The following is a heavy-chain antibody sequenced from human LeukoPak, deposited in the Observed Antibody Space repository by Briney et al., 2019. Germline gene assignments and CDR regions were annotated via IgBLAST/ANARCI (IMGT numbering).Heavy chain of an antibody. V-gene: IGHV3-66*01. Sequence: PGGSLRLSCAASEFSVGSNYMTWVRQAPGKGLEGVSLMYSGGSTYYADSVKGRFTISRDNSKNTLYLQMNSLRDEDTALYYCARGPSGYNHPGGEGPLVPVSS. J-gene: IGHJ4*02. CDR1: EFSVGSNY. CDR2: MYSGGST. D-gene: IGHD5-12*01. CDR3: ARGPSGYNHP.